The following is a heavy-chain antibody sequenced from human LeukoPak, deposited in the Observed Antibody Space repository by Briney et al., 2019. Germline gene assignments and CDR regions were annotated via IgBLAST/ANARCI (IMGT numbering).Heavy chain of an antibody. CDR2: ISYEGSAK. V-gene: IGHV3-30*04. CDR3: ARDTRDYYYRDV. Sequence: GGSLRLSCAASGFTFGSYALHWVRQAPGKGLDWVALISYEGSAKYYADSVRGRFTISRDNSKNTLYLQMNSLRAEDTAVYYCARDTRDYYYRDVWGKGTTVTVSS. CDR1: GFTFGSYA. J-gene: IGHJ6*03.